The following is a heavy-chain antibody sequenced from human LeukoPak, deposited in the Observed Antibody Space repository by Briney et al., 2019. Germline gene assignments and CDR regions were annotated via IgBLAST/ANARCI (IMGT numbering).Heavy chain of an antibody. CDR2: IYTSGST. V-gene: IGHV4-4*07. J-gene: IGHJ4*02. D-gene: IGHD2-2*02. Sequence: PSETLSLTCTVSGGSIRSYYWSWIRQPAGKGLEWIGRIYTSGSTNYNPSLKSRATMSVDTSKNQFSLKLSSVTAADTAVYYCARRRGYCSSTSCYTGGGYGYWGQGTLVTVSS. CDR1: GGSIRSYY. CDR3: ARRRGYCSSTSCYTGGGYGY.